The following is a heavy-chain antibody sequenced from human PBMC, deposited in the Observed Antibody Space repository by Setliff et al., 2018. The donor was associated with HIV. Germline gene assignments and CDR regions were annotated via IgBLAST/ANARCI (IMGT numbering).Heavy chain of an antibody. CDR1: GYSFINYG. V-gene: IGHV1-18*01. Sequence: GASVKVSCKASGYSFINYGISWVRQAPGQGPEWMGWISPYTGNTDYAPRLLGRVTMTTDTSTSTAYLELRSLTSDDTAVYYCARARLQGIVTAVGPRDNCLDPCDQ. CDR3: ARARLQGIVTAVGPRDNCLDP. J-gene: IGHJ5*02. CDR2: ISPYTGNT. D-gene: IGHD1-26*01.